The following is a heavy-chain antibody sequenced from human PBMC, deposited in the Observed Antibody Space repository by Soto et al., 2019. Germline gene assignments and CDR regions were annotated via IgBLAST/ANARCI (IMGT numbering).Heavy chain of an antibody. CDR1: GYKVSTWHNFTSYW. CDR3: ARLGFNYDFLSGYYNVHHYYGIDV. Sequence: PGESLKISCMGSGYKVSTWHNFTSYWIAWVRQMPGEGLEWMGIIYPGDSDTRYSPSFQGQVTISADKSINSVYLQWSSLKASDTATYYCARLGFNYDFLSGYYNVHHYYGIDVRGQGTTVTV. CDR2: IYPGDSDT. V-gene: IGHV5-51*01. J-gene: IGHJ6*02. D-gene: IGHD3-3*01.